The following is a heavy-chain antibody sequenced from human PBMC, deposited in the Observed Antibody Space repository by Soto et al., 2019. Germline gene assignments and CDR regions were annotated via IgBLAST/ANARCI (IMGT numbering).Heavy chain of an antibody. CDR1: GDSVSSVTTA. CDR3: ATIGGCSSTSCPWDY. CDR2: TYYRSRWYT. Sequence: SQTLSLTCAITGDSVSSVTTAWNWVRQSPSRGLEWLGRTYYRSRWYTDYAVSVKSRIIINPDTSKNQFSLQLNAVIPEDTAVYYCATIGGCSSTSCPWDYWGQGTLVTVSS. J-gene: IGHJ4*02. V-gene: IGHV6-1*01. D-gene: IGHD2-2*01.